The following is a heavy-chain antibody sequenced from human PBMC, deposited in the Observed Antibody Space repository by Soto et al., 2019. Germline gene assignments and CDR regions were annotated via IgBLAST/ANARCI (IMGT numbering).Heavy chain of an antibody. J-gene: IGHJ4*02. Sequence: EVQLLESGGGLVQPGESLRLSCAASGFTFSSYAMSWVRQAPGQGLEWVSVISGSDDSTYYADSAKGRFTISRDNSKNTLYPQRTSLRAEDTAVYFGAKRSSSSTFDYWGQGTVVTVSS. CDR2: ISGSDDST. V-gene: IGHV3-23*01. CDR1: GFTFSSYA. D-gene: IGHD6-6*01. CDR3: AKRSSSSTFDY.